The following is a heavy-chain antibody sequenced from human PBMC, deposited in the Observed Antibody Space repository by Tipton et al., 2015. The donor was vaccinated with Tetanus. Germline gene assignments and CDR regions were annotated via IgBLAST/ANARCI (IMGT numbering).Heavy chain of an antibody. Sequence: TLSLTCTIFGGSVSSGSYYWAWIRQPPGKGLEYIGYILYGGGTHYNPSLKSRVTVSADPSQNQFSLKLSSVTAADTAVYYCARIHDFWSGYFDFWGQGTLVTVSS. CDR2: ILYGGGT. V-gene: IGHV4-61*01. D-gene: IGHD3-3*01. CDR3: ARIHDFWSGYFDF. CDR1: GGSVSSGSYY. J-gene: IGHJ4*02.